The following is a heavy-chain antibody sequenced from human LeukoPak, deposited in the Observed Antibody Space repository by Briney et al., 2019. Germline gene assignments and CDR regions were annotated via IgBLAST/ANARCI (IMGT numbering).Heavy chain of an antibody. CDR1: GFTFSSYA. Sequence: GGSLRLSCAASGFTFSSYAMSWVRQAPGKGLEWVSSISSSSSYIYYADSVKGRFTISRDNSKNTLYLQMNSLRAEDTAEYYCARGRAAAGPDAFDIWGQGTMVTVSS. CDR2: ISSSSSYI. J-gene: IGHJ3*02. D-gene: IGHD6-13*01. CDR3: ARGRAAAGPDAFDI. V-gene: IGHV3-21*01.